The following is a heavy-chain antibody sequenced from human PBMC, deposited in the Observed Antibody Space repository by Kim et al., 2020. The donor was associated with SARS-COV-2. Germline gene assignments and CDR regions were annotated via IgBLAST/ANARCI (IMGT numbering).Heavy chain of an antibody. D-gene: IGHD6-13*01. Sequence: GGSLRLSCAASGFTFRSYDMHWVRRPTGKGLEWISAIGAAGDRYYVDSVKGRFTMYRENAKNSIFLQMNSLRAGDTAVYYCVGIDAAGLMPAIIHWGQGTRVTVSS. J-gene: IGHJ4*02. CDR3: VGIDAAGLMPAIIH. V-gene: IGHV3-13*04. CDR2: IGAAGDR. CDR1: GFTFRSYD.